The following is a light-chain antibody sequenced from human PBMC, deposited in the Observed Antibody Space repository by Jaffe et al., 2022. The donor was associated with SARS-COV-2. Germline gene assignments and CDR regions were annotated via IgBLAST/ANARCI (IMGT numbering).Light chain of an antibody. J-gene: IGLJ2*01. CDR1: SSDIGASNY. CDR3: SSYTSSSTLV. V-gene: IGLV2-14*01. CDR2: SVS. Sequence: QSALTQPASVSGSPGQSITISCTGTSSDIGASNYVSWYQQHPGKAPKLIIYSVSNRPSGVSNRFSGSKSGNTASLTISGLQAEDETDYYCSSYTSSSTLVFGGGTRLTVL.